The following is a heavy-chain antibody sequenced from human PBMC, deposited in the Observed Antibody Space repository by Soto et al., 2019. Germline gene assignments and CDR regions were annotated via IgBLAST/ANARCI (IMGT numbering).Heavy chain of an antibody. J-gene: IGHJ4*02. CDR1: GYTFTGYY. CDR2: INPNSGGT. V-gene: IGHV1-2*04. CDR3: ARAPPTPSRPPYFDY. Sequence: ASVKVSCKASGYTFTGYYMHWVRQAPGQGLEWMGWINPNSGGTNYAQKFQGWVTMTRDTSISTAYMELSRLRSDDTAVYYCARAPPTPSRPPYFDYWGQGTLVTVSS.